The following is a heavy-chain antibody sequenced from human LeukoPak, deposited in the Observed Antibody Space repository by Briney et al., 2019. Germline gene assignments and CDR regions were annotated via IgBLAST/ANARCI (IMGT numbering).Heavy chain of an antibody. D-gene: IGHD3-9*01. Sequence: KTSETLSLTCTVSGGSISSSSYYWGWIRQPPGKGLEWIGSIYYSGSTNYNPSLKSRVTISVDTSKNQFSLKLSSVTAADTAVYYCARGLGGYDILTGWGPDYHYYYGMDVWGQGTTVTVSS. J-gene: IGHJ6*02. CDR3: ARGLGGYDILTGWGPDYHYYYGMDV. CDR1: GGSISSSSYY. CDR2: IYYSGST. V-gene: IGHV4-39*07.